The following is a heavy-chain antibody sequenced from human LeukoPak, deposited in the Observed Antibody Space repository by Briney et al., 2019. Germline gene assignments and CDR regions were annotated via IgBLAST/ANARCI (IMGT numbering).Heavy chain of an antibody. J-gene: IGHJ4*02. CDR1: GFTFSSYG. CDR2: IWYDGSNK. D-gene: IGHD1-1*01. CDR3: VRGGRPMDQLLDY. Sequence: GGSLRLSCAASGFTFSSYGMHWVRQAPGKGLEWVAVIWYDGSNKYYADSVKGRFTISRDNSKNTLYPQMNSLRAEDTAVYYCVRGGRPMDQLLDYWGQGTLVTVSS. V-gene: IGHV3-33*01.